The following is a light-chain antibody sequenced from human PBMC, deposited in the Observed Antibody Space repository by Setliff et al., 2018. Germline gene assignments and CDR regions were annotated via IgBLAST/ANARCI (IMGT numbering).Light chain of an antibody. V-gene: IGLV2-14*01. J-gene: IGLJ1*01. CDR3: SIHRSRGYV. CDR1: SSDIGDSNY. Sequence: QSVLAQPASVSGSPGQSITISCTGASSDIGDSNYVSWYQQHPGKAPKLIIYDVSDRPSGVSHRFSGSKSGNTASLTISGLQAEDEADYYCSIHRSRGYVFGTGTKVTVL. CDR2: DVS.